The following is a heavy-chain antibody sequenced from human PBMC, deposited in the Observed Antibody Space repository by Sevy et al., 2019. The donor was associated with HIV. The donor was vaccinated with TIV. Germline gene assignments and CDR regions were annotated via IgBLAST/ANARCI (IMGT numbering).Heavy chain of an antibody. D-gene: IGHD4-17*01. J-gene: IGHJ4*02. CDR3: AKITTVTTWKDFDY. CDR1: GFTFSSYG. Sequence: GGSLRLSCAASGFTFSSYGMHWVRQAPGKGLEWVAFIRYDGSNKYYADSVKGRFTISRDNSKNTLYLQMNSLRAEDTALYYCAKITTVTTWKDFDYWGQGTLVTVSS. V-gene: IGHV3-30*02. CDR2: IRYDGSNK.